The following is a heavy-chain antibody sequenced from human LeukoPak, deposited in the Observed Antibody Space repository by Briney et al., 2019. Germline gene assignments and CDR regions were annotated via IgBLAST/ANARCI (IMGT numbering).Heavy chain of an antibody. CDR1: GGSFSHYY. CDR2: INDSGTI. J-gene: IGHJ6*03. CDR3: ARRWNYGRNYYIDV. D-gene: IGHD1-7*01. V-gene: IGHV4-34*01. Sequence: PSETLSLTCAVYGGSFSHYYWSWIRQSPGMGLEWIGEINDSGTINYNPSLMSRVTISLDKSKNQFSLKLSSATAADTAVYYCARRWNYGRNYYIDVWGEGATVSVSS.